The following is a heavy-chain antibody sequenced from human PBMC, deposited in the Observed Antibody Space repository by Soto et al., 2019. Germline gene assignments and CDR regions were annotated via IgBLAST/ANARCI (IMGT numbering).Heavy chain of an antibody. Sequence: EVQLLESGGGLVQPGGSLRLSCVASGFTSSPYAMNWVRQAPGTGLELVSRIGGSADTSNYADSVKGRFTISRDNSKNTLFLQMSSLRPEDTAMYYCVKADGGWWTPFDRWGQGTLVTVSS. V-gene: IGHV3-23*01. D-gene: IGHD2-15*01. CDR3: VKADGGWWTPFDR. CDR2: IGGSADTS. J-gene: IGHJ4*02. CDR1: GFTSSPYA.